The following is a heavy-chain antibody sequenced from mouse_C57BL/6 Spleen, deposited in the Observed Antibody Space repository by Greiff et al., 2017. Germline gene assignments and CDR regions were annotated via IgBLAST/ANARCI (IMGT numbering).Heavy chain of an antibody. CDR1: GYSITSGYY. Sequence: VQLKQSGPGLVKPSQSLSLTCSVTGYSITSGYYWNWIRQFPGNKLEWMGYISYDGSNNYNPSLKNRISITRDTSKNQFFLKLNSVTTEDTATYYCARGVTYYFDYWGQGTTLTVSS. J-gene: IGHJ2*01. CDR2: ISYDGSN. CDR3: ARGVTYYFDY. D-gene: IGHD2-2*01. V-gene: IGHV3-6*01.